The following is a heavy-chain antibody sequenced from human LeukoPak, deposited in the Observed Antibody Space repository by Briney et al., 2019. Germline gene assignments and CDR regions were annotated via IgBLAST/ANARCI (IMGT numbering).Heavy chain of an antibody. D-gene: IGHD3-10*01. J-gene: IGHJ4*02. Sequence: SGPTLLNPTPTLTLTCTFSGFSLSTSGVGVGWIRQPPGKALEWLALIYWDDDKRYSPSLKSRLTITKDTSKNQVVLTMTNMDPVDTATYYCAHWTYYYGSGSYYIHAGSDYWGQGTLVTVSS. CDR2: IYWDDDK. CDR3: AHWTYYYGSGSYYIHAGSDY. CDR1: GFSLSTSGVG. V-gene: IGHV2-5*02.